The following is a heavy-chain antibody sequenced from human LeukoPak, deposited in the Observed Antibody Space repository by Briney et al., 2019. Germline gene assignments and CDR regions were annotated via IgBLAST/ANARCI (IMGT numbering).Heavy chain of an antibody. D-gene: IGHD6-19*01. J-gene: IGHJ4*02. Sequence: GGSLRLSCAASGFTFSSYAMHWVRQAPGKGLEWVAVISYDGSNKYYADSVKGRFTISRDNSKNTLYLQMNSLRAEDTAVYYCARDFSSSGWAFSDYWGQGTLVTVSS. CDR1: GFTFSSYA. CDR2: ISYDGSNK. V-gene: IGHV3-30-3*01. CDR3: ARDFSSSGWAFSDY.